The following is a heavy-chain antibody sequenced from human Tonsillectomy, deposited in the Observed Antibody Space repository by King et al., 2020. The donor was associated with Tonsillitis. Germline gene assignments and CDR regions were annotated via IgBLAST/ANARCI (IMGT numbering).Heavy chain of an antibody. CDR2: LSSAGTNE. J-gene: IGHJ4*02. CDR3: ARLQY. CDR1: GFTFTNHG. V-gene: IGHV3-33*05. Sequence: VQLVESGGGVVQPGRSLRLSCATSGFTFTNHGMHWVRQAPGKGLEWVAALSSAGTNEYYADSVKGRFTISRDTSKNTLYLQMHSLRGEDTAVYYCARLQYWGRGTLVPLSS.